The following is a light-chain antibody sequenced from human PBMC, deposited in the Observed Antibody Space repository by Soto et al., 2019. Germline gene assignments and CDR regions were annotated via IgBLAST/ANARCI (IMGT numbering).Light chain of an antibody. Sequence: QSALTQPASVSGSPGQSITISCTGTSSDVGAYTFVSWYQQHPDKVPKLMIFDVSRRPSGVSDRFSGSKSGNTASLTISGLQPEDAADYYCSSYTSSSTHVFGSGTQLTVL. V-gene: IGLV2-14*03. CDR1: SSDVGAYTF. CDR3: SSYTSSSTHV. CDR2: DVS. J-gene: IGLJ1*01.